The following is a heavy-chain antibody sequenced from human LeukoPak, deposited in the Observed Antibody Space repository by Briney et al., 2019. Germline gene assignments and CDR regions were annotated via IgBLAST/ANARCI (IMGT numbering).Heavy chain of an antibody. V-gene: IGHV4-59*12. D-gene: IGHD1-26*01. CDR3: ARRVGFFDY. J-gene: IGHJ4*02. CDR2: IYYSGST. CDR1: GGSISSYY. Sequence: PSETLSLTCTVSGGSISSYYWSWIRQPPGKGLKWIGYIYYSGSTNYNPSLKSRVTISVDTSKNQFSLKLSSVTAADTAVYYCARRVGFFDYWGQGTLVTVSS.